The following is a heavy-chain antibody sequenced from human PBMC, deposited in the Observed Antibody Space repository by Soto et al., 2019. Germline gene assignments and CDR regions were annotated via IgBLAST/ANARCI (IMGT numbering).Heavy chain of an antibody. Sequence: EASVKVSCKASGYTFTSYGISWVRQAPGQGLEWMGWISAYNGNTNYAQKLQGRVTMTTDTSTSTAYMELRSLRSDDTAVYYCARAIIYDFWSGPSTDFDYWGQGTLVTVSS. D-gene: IGHD3-3*01. CDR3: ARAIIYDFWSGPSTDFDY. V-gene: IGHV1-18*04. CDR2: ISAYNGNT. J-gene: IGHJ4*02. CDR1: GYTFTSYG.